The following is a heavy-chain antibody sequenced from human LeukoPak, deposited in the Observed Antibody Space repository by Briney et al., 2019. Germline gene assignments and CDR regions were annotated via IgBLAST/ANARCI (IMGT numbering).Heavy chain of an antibody. CDR1: GYTFTSSG. CDR2: ISAYNGNT. J-gene: IGHJ6*03. V-gene: IGHV1-18*01. D-gene: IGHD6-6*01. Sequence: GASVKVSCKASGYTFTSSGISWVRQAPGQGLEWMGWISAYNGNTNYAQKLQGRVTMTTDSSTSTAYMELRSLRSDDTAVYYCARVRGIAARPGNYYYMDVWGKGTTVTVSS. CDR3: ARVRGIAARPGNYYYMDV.